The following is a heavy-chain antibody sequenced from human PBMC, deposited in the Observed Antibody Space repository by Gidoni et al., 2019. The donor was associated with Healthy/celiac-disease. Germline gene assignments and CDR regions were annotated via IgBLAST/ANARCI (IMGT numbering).Heavy chain of an antibody. CDR3: ARSYSSSWYGAFDI. Sequence: QVQLVQSGAEVKKPGSSVKVSCKASGGTFSSYAISWVRQAPGQGLEWMGRIIPILGIANYAQKFQGRVTITADKSTSTAYMELSSLRSEDTAVYYCARSYSSSWYGAFDIWGQGTMVTVSS. CDR1: GGTFSSYA. CDR2: IIPILGIA. D-gene: IGHD6-13*01. V-gene: IGHV1-69*09. J-gene: IGHJ3*02.